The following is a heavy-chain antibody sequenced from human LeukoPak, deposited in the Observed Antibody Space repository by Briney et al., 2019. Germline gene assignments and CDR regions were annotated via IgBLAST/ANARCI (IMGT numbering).Heavy chain of an antibody. CDR1: GGSFSGYY. CDR2: INHSGST. V-gene: IGHV4-34*01. J-gene: IGHJ4*02. Sequence: SETLSLTCAVYGGSFSGYYWSWIRQPPGKGLEWIGEINHSGSTNYNPSLKSRVTISVDTSKNQFSLKLSSATAADTAVYYCARVGDYVWGSYRNIYFDYWGQGTLVTVSS. CDR3: ARVGDYVWGSYRNIYFDY. D-gene: IGHD3-16*02.